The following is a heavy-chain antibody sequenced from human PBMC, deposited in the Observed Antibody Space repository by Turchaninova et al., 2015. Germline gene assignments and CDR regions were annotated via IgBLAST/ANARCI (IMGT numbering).Heavy chain of an antibody. D-gene: IGHD6-19*01. J-gene: IGHJ4*02. CDR1: GGSIGSYF. CDR2: IYTTGRT. Sequence: GLVKPSETLSLTCTVFGGSIGSYFWSWIRQPAGKGLEWIGRIYTTGRTNYNPSLKSRVTISVAKSKNQFSLKLSSVTAADTAMYYCARQVAVAGTAGFDYWGQGTLVTVSS. CDR3: ARQVAVAGTAGFDY. V-gene: IGHV4-4*07.